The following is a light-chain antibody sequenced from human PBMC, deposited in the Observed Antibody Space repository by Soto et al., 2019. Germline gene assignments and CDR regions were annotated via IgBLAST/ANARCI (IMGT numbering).Light chain of an antibody. CDR1: QSVSSN. CDR2: GAS. Sequence: ELVITQSPATLSVSPGARAPLSCRARQSVSSNLAWYQQKPGQAPSLLIYGASTRATGIPARFSGSGSGTEFTRTISSLEPEDFAGYYCQQRSNWPPKITFGQGTRLEIK. CDR3: QQRSNWPPKIT. V-gene: IGKV3-15*01. J-gene: IGKJ5*01.